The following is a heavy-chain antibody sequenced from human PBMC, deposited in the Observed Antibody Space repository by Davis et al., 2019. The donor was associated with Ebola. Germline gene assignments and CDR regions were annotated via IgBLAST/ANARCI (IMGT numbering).Heavy chain of an antibody. V-gene: IGHV4/OR15-8*01. J-gene: IGHJ3*02. CDR2: IYHNGMT. D-gene: IGHD2-2*01. CDR1: GDSISISNW. Sequence: PSETLSLTCDVSGDSISISNWWSWVRQSPGKGLEWIGEIYHNGMTNYNPSIKSRVTIPVDKSKNHFFLKLTSVTAADTAVYYCARNRGYCSTTHCSPSDAFDIWGQGTMVTVSS. CDR3: ARNRGYCSTTHCSPSDAFDI.